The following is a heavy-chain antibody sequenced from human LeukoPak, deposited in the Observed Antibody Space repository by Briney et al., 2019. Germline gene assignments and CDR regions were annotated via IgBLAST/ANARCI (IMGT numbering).Heavy chain of an antibody. Sequence: GGSLRLSCTASGFTFSSCAMNWVRQAPGKGLEWVSTISGGAGTTYYADSVKGRFTISRENSENTLHLQMNNLRAEDSALYYCAKRPPASGWPAMDVWGKGTTVTVSS. D-gene: IGHD6-19*01. CDR1: GFTFSSCA. CDR3: AKRPPASGWPAMDV. V-gene: IGHV3-23*01. J-gene: IGHJ6*04. CDR2: ISGGAGTT.